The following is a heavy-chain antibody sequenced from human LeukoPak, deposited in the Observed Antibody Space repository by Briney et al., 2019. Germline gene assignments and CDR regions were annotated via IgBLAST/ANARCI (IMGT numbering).Heavy chain of an antibody. J-gene: IGHJ6*03. CDR1: GYTFTGYY. CDR3: ARDWDPYYYDSGYYYYYYYMDV. D-gene: IGHD3-22*01. Sequence: GASVKVSCKASGYTFTGYYMHWVRQAPGQGLEWMGGIIPIFGTANYAQKFQGRVTITADESTSTAYMELSSLRSEDTAVYYCARDWDPYYYDSGYYYYYYYMDVWGKGTTVTVSS. CDR2: IIPIFGTA. V-gene: IGHV1-69*13.